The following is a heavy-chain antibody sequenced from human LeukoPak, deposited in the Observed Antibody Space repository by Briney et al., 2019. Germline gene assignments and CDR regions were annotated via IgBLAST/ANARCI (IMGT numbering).Heavy chain of an antibody. CDR2: IGGSSSSI. CDR3: AREVSEAFDI. V-gene: IGHV3-21*01. J-gene: IGHJ3*02. Sequence: PGGSLRLSCAASGFTFSTYSMNWVRQAPGKGLEWVSSIGGSSSSIYYADSVKGRLTTSRDNPKNSLYLQMNSLRVDDTAIYYCAREVSEAFDIWGHGTMVTVFS. D-gene: IGHD2-8*01. CDR1: GFTFSTYS.